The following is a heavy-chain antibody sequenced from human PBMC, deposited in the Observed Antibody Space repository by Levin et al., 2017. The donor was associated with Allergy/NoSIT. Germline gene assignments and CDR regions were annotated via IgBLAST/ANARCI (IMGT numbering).Heavy chain of an antibody. CDR1: GYSFTSHW. D-gene: IGHD1-26*01. CDR3: AIALGFDY. CDR2: VYPGDSAT. Sequence: GGSLRLSCKASGYSFTSHWIGWVRQMPGKGLEWVGSVYPGDSATRYNPSFQGRVTVSADKSITTAYLQWSSLKASDTAIYFCAIALGFDYWGQGTLVTVS. V-gene: IGHV5-51*01. J-gene: IGHJ4*02.